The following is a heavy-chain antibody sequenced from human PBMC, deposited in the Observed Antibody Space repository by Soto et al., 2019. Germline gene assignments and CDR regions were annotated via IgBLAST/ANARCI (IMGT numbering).Heavy chain of an antibody. Sequence: EVQLVESGGGLVQPGRSLRLSCAASGFTFDDYAMHWVRQAPGKGLEWVSGISWNSGSIGYADSVKGRFTISRDNAKNAGYVQMNSLRAEDTALYYCAKDSYPCGYYYGFDVWGEGTTVTVSA. J-gene: IGHJ6*04. CDR2: ISWNSGSI. V-gene: IGHV3-9*01. D-gene: IGHD1-26*01. CDR1: GFTFDDYA. CDR3: AKDSYPCGYYYGFDV.